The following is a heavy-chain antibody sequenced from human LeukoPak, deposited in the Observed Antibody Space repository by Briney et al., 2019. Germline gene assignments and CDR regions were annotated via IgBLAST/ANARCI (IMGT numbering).Heavy chain of an antibody. J-gene: IGHJ4*02. CDR1: GFNFSNFW. D-gene: IGHD5-18*01. Sequence: GGSLRLSCAASGFNFSNFWMNWVRQAPGKGLEWVANIQRDGSHKNYVDSVKGRFTISRDNADNSLFLQMNSLRAEDTAVYYCARDGRGYGETDYWGQGTLVTVSS. CDR3: ARDGRGYGETDY. V-gene: IGHV3-7*01. CDR2: IQRDGSHK.